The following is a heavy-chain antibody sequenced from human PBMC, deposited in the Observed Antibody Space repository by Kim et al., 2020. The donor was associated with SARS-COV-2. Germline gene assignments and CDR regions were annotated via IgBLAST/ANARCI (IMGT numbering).Heavy chain of an antibody. D-gene: IGHD6-13*01. Sequence: SETLSLTCTVSGGSISSYYWSWIRQPPGKGLEWIGYVSYSGSTNYNPSLNSRVTISVDTSKNQFSLKLSSVTAADTAVYYCARGYRSSWYPDGFDIWGQGTMVTVSS. CDR2: VSYSGST. CDR1: GGSISSYY. CDR3: ARGYRSSWYPDGFDI. V-gene: IGHV4-59*01. J-gene: IGHJ3*02.